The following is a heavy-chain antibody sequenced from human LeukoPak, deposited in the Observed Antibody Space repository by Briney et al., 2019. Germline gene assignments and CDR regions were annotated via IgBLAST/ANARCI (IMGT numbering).Heavy chain of an antibody. CDR3: VREPYCSGGSCYTSGFDC. Sequence: PGGSVTLSFLATGFTFSRYLMHWVRQPPGKGVAWVSRIKKEGSRTTYADAVKGRFTISRDNAKNTLYLQMNSLSADDTAVYYCVREPYCSGGSCYTSGFDCWGQGTLVTVSS. J-gene: IGHJ4*02. CDR2: IKKEGSRT. CDR1: GFTFSRYL. V-gene: IGHV3-74*01. D-gene: IGHD2-15*01.